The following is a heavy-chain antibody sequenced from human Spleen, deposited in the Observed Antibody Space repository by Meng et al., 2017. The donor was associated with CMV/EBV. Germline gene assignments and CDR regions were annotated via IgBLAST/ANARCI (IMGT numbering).Heavy chain of an antibody. Sequence: GESLKISCVASGFTFRDYAFHWARQAPGKGLEWVALIGYVGSDTYYAESVRGRFTISRDNSNNILYLEMNSLRAADTAIYYCARDGVGPTSVFFDYWGQGSLVTVSS. CDR3: ARDGVGPTSVFFDY. CDR2: IGYVGSDT. V-gene: IGHV3-30*04. J-gene: IGHJ4*02. D-gene: IGHD1-26*01. CDR1: GFTFRDYA.